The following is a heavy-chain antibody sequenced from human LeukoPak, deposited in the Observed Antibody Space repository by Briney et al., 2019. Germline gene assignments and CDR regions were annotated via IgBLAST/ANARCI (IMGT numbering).Heavy chain of an antibody. J-gene: IGHJ4*02. CDR2: IAVGSGNT. Sequence: TGVTVSHKFPGLNFTFSLGRRVAWVRGQGLERVGFIAVGSGNTNYAQKFQERVTINRDMSTSTAYMQLSSLRSEDTAVYYCATDEVTTGTKTALGYWGQGTLVTVSS. CDR3: ATDEVTTGTKTALGY. D-gene: IGHD1-1*01. V-gene: IGHV1-58*01. CDR1: GLNFTFSL.